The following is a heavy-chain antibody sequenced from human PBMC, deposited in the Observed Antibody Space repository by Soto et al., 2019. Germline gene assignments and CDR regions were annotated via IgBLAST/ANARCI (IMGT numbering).Heavy chain of an antibody. Sequence: SETLSLTCTVSGGSISSYYWSWIRQPPGKGLEWIGYIYYSGSTNYNPSLKSRVTISVDTSKNQFSLKLSSVTAADTAVYYCARVRTGMGAYCGGDCSYHFDYWGQGTLVTVSS. CDR1: GGSISSYY. CDR2: IYYSGST. CDR3: ARVRTGMGAYCGGDCSYHFDY. D-gene: IGHD2-21*02. J-gene: IGHJ4*02. V-gene: IGHV4-59*01.